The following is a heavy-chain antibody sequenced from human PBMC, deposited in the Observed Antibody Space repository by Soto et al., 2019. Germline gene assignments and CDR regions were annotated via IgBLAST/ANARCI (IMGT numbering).Heavy chain of an antibody. Sequence: SETLSLTCTVSGGSISSYYWSWIRQPPGKGLEWIGYIYYSGSTNYNPSLKSRVTISVDTSKNQFSLKLSSVTAADTAVYYCARLGYDFWSGPHAFDIWGQGTMVTVSS. V-gene: IGHV4-59*08. D-gene: IGHD3-3*01. CDR2: IYYSGST. J-gene: IGHJ3*02. CDR3: ARLGYDFWSGPHAFDI. CDR1: GGSISSYY.